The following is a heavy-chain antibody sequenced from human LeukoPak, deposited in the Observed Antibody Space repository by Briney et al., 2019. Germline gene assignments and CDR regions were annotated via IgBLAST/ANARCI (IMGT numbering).Heavy chain of an antibody. J-gene: IGHJ6*03. CDR1: GFTFSSYW. D-gene: IGHD2-15*01. CDR3: ARGYCSGGSCYSYYYYNYMDV. CDR2: INQDGSEK. V-gene: IGHV3-7*03. Sequence: GGSLRLSCAASGFTFSSYWMTWVRQAPGKGLEWVANINQDGSEKYYVDSVKGRFTISRDNAKNSLYLQMNSLGVEDTAVYYCARGYCSGGSCYSYYYYNYMDVWGKGTTVTVSS.